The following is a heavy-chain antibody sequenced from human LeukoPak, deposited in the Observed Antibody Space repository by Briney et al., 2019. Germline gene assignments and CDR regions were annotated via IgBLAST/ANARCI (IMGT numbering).Heavy chain of an antibody. D-gene: IGHD4-17*01. Sequence: GASVKVSCKASGYTFTSYDINWVRQATGQGLEWMGWMNPNSGNTGYAQKFQGRVTMTRDTSISTAYMDLSRLRSDDTAVYYCATGDYGYDYWGQGTLVTVSS. CDR3: ATGDYGYDY. CDR1: GYTFTSYD. CDR2: MNPNSGNT. J-gene: IGHJ4*02. V-gene: IGHV1-8*01.